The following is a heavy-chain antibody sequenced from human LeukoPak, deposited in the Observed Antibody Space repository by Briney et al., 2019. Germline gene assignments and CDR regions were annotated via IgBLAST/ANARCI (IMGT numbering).Heavy chain of an antibody. Sequence: ASVKVSCKASGYTFTGYYMHWVRQAPGQGLEWMGWINPNSGGTNYAQKFQGRVTMTRDTSISTAYMELSRLRSDDTAVYYCAPSLYYYDSSGYYTLDYWGQGTLVTVS. CDR1: GYTFTGYY. CDR2: INPNSGGT. V-gene: IGHV1-2*02. J-gene: IGHJ4*02. D-gene: IGHD3-22*01. CDR3: APSLYYYDSSGYYTLDY.